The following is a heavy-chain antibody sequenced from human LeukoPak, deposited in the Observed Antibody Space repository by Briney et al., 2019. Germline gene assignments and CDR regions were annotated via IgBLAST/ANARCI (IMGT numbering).Heavy chain of an antibody. J-gene: IGHJ4*02. D-gene: IGHD6-19*01. CDR2: ISYDGTKK. CDR3: AKVRWDNSGWYYLDS. Sequence: GGSLRLSCVVSGFIFSDYNMHWVRQAPGKGLEWVTIISYDGTKKYYADSVKGRFTISRDNSKNTLYLQMNNVRTEDTAMYYCAKVRWDNSGWYYLDSWGQGTLVTVSS. V-gene: IGHV3-30*18. CDR1: GFIFSDYN.